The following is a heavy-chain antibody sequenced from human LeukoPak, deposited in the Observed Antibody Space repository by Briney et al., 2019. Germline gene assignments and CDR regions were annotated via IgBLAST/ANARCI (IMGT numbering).Heavy chain of an antibody. V-gene: IGHV4-39*01. Sequence: SETLSLTCTVSGVYIYSSTYYWAWIRQPPGKGLEFIGSIYYNENTYPNPSLRSRLTISVDTSTNQFSLRLNSVTAADTAVYYCARQLAAGNDAFDIWGRGTMVTVSS. CDR2: IYYNENT. CDR1: GVYIYSSTYY. D-gene: IGHD2-15*01. J-gene: IGHJ3*02. CDR3: ARQLAAGNDAFDI.